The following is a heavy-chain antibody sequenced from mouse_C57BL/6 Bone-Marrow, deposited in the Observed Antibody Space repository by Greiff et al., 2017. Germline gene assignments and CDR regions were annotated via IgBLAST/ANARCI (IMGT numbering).Heavy chain of an antibody. V-gene: IGHV1-72*01. CDR1: GYTFTSYW. J-gene: IGHJ3*01. D-gene: IGHD1-1*01. CDR2: IDPNSGGS. Sequence: QVQLQQPGAELVKPGASVKLSCKASGYTFTSYWMHWVKQRPGRGLEWIGRIDPNSGGSKSNEKFKSKATLTVDKPSSTANMQLSSLTSEDSAVYYCAREKGEIYYYGSSPFAYWGQGTLVTVSA. CDR3: AREKGEIYYYGSSPFAY.